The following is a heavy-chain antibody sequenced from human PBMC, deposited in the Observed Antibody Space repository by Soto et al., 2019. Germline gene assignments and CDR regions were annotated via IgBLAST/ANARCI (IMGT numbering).Heavy chain of an antibody. CDR1: EFTISSNY. Sequence: EVQLVESGGGLVQPGGSLRLSCGTSEFTISSNYMSWVRQAPGKGLEWVSVLHTDGTTYYIDSVKGRFTISGVKSKNMLYLQMHSLRVEDTAVYYCARGEGGYFPLDSWGQGTLVTVSS. CDR3: ARGEGGYFPLDS. CDR2: LHTDGTT. V-gene: IGHV3-66*01. J-gene: IGHJ5*01. D-gene: IGHD3-10*01.